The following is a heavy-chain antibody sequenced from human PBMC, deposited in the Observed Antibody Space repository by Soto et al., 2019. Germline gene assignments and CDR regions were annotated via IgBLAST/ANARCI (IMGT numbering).Heavy chain of an antibody. V-gene: IGHV3-48*01. CDR3: AREADYVNWFDP. CDR1: GFTFSSYS. CDR2: ISSSSSTI. Sequence: EVQLVESGGGLVQPGGSLRLSCAASGFTFSSYSMNWVRQAPGKGLEWVSYISSSSSTIYYADPVKGRCTISRDNAKNYLYLQMNRPRAEDKEVYYCAREADYVNWFDPRGEGTLVTVSS. D-gene: IGHD4-17*01. J-gene: IGHJ5*02.